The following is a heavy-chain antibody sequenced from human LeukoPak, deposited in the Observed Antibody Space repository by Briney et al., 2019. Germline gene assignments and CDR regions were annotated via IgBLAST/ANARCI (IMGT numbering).Heavy chain of an antibody. V-gene: IGHV3-21*01. J-gene: IGHJ6*04. Sequence: GGSLRLSCAASGFIFSSYSMDWFRQAPGKGLEWVSSISRSSTNIYYADSVKGRFTISRDNAKNSLYLQMNSLRAEDTAVYYCASLRFLELLAWGKGTTVTVSS. CDR1: GFIFSSYS. CDR2: ISRSSTNI. CDR3: ASLRFLELLA. D-gene: IGHD3-3*01.